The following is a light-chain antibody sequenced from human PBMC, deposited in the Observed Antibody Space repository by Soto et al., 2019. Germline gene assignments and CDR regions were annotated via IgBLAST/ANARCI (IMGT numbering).Light chain of an antibody. V-gene: IGLV2-14*01. CDR3: SSYTSSSTLLYV. Sequence: QSALIQPASVSGSPGQSITISCTGTSSDVGGSNYVSWYQHHPHRAPKLLIYEVSYRPSGVSNRFSGSKSGNTASLTISGLQAEDEADYYCSSYTSSSTLLYVFGTGTKLTVL. J-gene: IGLJ1*01. CDR1: SSDVGGSNY. CDR2: EVS.